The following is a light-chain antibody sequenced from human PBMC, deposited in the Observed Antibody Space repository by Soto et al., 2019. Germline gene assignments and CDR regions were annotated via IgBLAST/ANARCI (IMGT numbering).Light chain of an antibody. V-gene: IGLV2-14*01. CDR1: SSDVGGYNY. J-gene: IGLJ2*01. CDR3: SSYTSSSVLI. Sequence: QSALTQPASVSGSPGQSITISCTGTSSDVGGYNYVSWYQQHPDKAPKLMIYDVNNRPSGVSNRFSASKSGNTASLTISGLQAEDEADYYCSSYTSSSVLIFGGGTKLTVL. CDR2: DVN.